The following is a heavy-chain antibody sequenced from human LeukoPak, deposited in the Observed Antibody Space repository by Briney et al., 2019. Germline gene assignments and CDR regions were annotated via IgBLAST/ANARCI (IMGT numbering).Heavy chain of an antibody. D-gene: IGHD1-1*01. CDR2: IYSGGST. CDR3: ARGPAGYN. Sequence: GGSLRLSCAASGFTVSSNHMSWVRQAPGKGLEWVSVIYSGGSTDYADSVKGRFTISRDNLRNTLYLQMNSLRAEDTAVYYCARGPAGYNWGQGTLVTFSS. CDR1: GFTVSSNH. V-gene: IGHV3-53*01. J-gene: IGHJ4*02.